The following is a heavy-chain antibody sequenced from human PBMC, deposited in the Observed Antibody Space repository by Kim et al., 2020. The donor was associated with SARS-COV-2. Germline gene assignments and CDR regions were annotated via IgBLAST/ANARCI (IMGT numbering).Heavy chain of an antibody. Sequence: GGSLRLSCAASGFTFSSYGMHWVRQAPGKGLEWVAVIWYDGSNKYYADSVKGRFTISRDNSKSTLDLQMNSLRAEDTAVYYCARDVTVDNSGPSWYWGQGTLVTVSS. D-gene: IGHD6-19*01. CDR1: GFTFSSYG. J-gene: IGHJ4*02. CDR3: ARDVTVDNSGPSWY. V-gene: IGHV3-33*01. CDR2: IWYDGSNK.